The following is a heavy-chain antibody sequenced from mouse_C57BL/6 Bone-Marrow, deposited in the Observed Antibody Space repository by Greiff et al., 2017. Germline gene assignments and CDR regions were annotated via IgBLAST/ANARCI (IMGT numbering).Heavy chain of an antibody. Sequence: DVMLVESGEGLVKPGGSLKLSCAASGFTFSSYAMSWVRQTPEKRLAWVAYISSGGDYIYYADTVKGRFTISRDNARNTLYLQMSSLKSEDTAMYYCTREVPYYYAMDYWGQGTSVTVSS. V-gene: IGHV5-9-1*02. CDR2: ISSGGDYI. CDR1: GFTFSSYA. CDR3: TREVPYYYAMDY. J-gene: IGHJ4*01.